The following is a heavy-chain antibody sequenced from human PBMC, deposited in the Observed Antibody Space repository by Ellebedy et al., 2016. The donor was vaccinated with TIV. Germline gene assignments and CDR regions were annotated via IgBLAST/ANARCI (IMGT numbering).Heavy chain of an antibody. CDR3: ASDRLRDTGMVNYYYYGMDV. CDR2: IKHDGSEK. Sequence: GESLKISCAASGFTFSSDWMSWVRQAPGKGLEWVANIKHDGSEKYFVDSVKGRFTISRDNAKNSVYLQMNSLRADDTAVFYCASDRLRDTGMVNYYYYGMDVWGQGTTVTVSS. D-gene: IGHD2-21*01. J-gene: IGHJ6*02. V-gene: IGHV3-7*01. CDR1: GFTFSSDW.